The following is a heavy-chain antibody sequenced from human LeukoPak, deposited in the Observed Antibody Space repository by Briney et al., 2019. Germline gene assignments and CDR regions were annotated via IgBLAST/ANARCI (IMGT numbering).Heavy chain of an antibody. D-gene: IGHD2-2*01. CDR3: ARGRWAMYYFDY. CDR2: IYYSGST. Sequence: SETLSLTCTVSGGSINSYYWSWIRQPPGKGLEWIGYIYYSGSTNYNPSLKSRVTISVDTSKNQFSPKLSSVTAADTAVYYCARGRWAMYYFDYWGQGTLVTVSS. CDR1: GGSINSYY. V-gene: IGHV4-59*01. J-gene: IGHJ4*02.